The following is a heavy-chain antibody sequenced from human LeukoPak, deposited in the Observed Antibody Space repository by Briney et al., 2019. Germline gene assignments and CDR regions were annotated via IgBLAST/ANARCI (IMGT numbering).Heavy chain of an antibody. J-gene: IGHJ6*02. D-gene: IGHD4-17*01. Sequence: GGSLRLSCAASGFTFSSYAMHWVRQAPGKGLEWGAVISYDGSNKYYADTVKGRFTICRDNSTNTLYLQMNSLRAEDTAVDYCARVMTTVTVGRPCPPYCMDVWGQGTTVTVSS. CDR2: ISYDGSNK. V-gene: IGHV3-30*04. CDR1: GFTFSSYA. CDR3: ARVMTTVTVGRPCPPYCMDV.